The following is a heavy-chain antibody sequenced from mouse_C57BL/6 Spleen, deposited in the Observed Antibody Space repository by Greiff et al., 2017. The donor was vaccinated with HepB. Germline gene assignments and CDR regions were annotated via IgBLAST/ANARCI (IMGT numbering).Heavy chain of an antibody. Sequence: EVQGVESGGGLVKPGGSLKLSCAASGFTFSSYAMSWVRQTPEKRLEWVATISDGGSYTYYPDNVKGRFTISRDNAKNNLYLQMSHLKSEDTAMYYCARDGDATVGGKLAYWGQGTLVTVSA. CDR2: ISDGGSYT. CDR1: GFTFSSYA. V-gene: IGHV5-4*01. CDR3: ARDGDATVGGKLAY. D-gene: IGHD1-1*01. J-gene: IGHJ3*01.